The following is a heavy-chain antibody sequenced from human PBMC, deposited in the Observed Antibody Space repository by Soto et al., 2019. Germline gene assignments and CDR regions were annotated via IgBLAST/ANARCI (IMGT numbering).Heavy chain of an antibody. Sequence: PGGSLRLSCAASGFTFSSYGMHWVRQAPGKGLEWVAVIWYDGSNKYYADSVKGRFTISRDNSKNTLYLQMNSLRAEDTAVYYCARDPYYYDSSGYYYVFDYWGQGTLVTVSS. CDR1: GFTFSSYG. D-gene: IGHD3-22*01. CDR3: ARDPYYYDSSGYYYVFDY. V-gene: IGHV3-33*01. J-gene: IGHJ4*02. CDR2: IWYDGSNK.